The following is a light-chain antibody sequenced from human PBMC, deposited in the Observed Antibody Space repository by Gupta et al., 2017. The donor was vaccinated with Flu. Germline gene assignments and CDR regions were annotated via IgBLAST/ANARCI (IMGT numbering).Light chain of an antibody. V-gene: IGLV1-44*01. J-gene: IGLJ1*01. CDR1: TSNVGSNA. CDR2: SSN. CDR3: AAWDDSLNGHYV. Sequence: QSVLAHPPSASGTPGQRVTITCSGSTSNVGSNAVNWYQQVPGTSPKLLIYSSNQRPSGVPDRFAGSKSGTSASLAIRGLQSEDEADYYCAAWDDSLNGHYVFGTGTKVTVL.